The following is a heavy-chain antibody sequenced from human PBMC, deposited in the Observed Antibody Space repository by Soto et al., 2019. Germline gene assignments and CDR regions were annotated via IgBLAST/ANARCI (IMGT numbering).Heavy chain of an antibody. CDR1: GGSFSGYY. V-gene: IGHV4-34*01. CDR2: INHSGST. Sequence: SETLSLTCAVYGGSFSGYYWSWIRQPPGKGLEWIGEINHSGSTNYNPSLKSRVTISVDTSKNQFSLKLSSVTAADTAVYYCARLQDHKDLVVIHLWGMDVWGQGTKVTVYS. J-gene: IGHJ6*02. D-gene: IGHD2-15*01. CDR3: ARLQDHKDLVVIHLWGMDV.